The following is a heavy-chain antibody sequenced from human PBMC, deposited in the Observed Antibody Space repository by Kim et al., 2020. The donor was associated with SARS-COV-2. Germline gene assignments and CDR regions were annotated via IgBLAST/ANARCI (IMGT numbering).Heavy chain of an antibody. CDR3: ARDRPYSSSSTFIPYDY. Sequence: GGSLRLSCAASGFTFSSYGMHWVRQAPGKGLEWVAVIWYDGSNKYYADSVKGRFTISRDNSKNTLYLQMNSLRAEDTAVYYCARDRPYSSSSTFIPYDYWGQGTLVTVSS. D-gene: IGHD6-6*01. CDR2: IWYDGSNK. CDR1: GFTFSSYG. J-gene: IGHJ4*02. V-gene: IGHV3-33*01.